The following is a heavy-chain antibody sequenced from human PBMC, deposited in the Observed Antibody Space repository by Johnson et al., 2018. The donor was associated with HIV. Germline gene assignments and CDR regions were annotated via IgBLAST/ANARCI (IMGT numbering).Heavy chain of an antibody. D-gene: IGHD6-19*01. J-gene: IGHJ3*02. CDR2: ISYDGSSK. Sequence: QVQLVESGGGVVQPGRSLRLSCAASGFTFSSYAMHWVRQAPGKGLEWVAVISYDGSSKYYADSVKGRFTISRDNSKNTLYLQMNSRRAEDTAVYYCARDNGAVAGPEGAFDIWGQGTMVTVSS. CDR3: ARDNGAVAGPEGAFDI. CDR1: GFTFSSYA. V-gene: IGHV3-30-3*01.